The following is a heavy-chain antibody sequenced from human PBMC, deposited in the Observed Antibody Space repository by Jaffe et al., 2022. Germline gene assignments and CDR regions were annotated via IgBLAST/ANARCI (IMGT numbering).Heavy chain of an antibody. CDR3: ARETTATVTFGGVTTPYYFDY. J-gene: IGHJ4*02. V-gene: IGHV1-46*01. Sequence: QVQLVQSGAEVKKPGASVKVSCKASGYTFTSYYMHWVRQAPGQGLEWMGIINPSGGSTSYAQKFQGRVTMTRDTSTSTVYMELSSLRSEDTAVYYCARETTATVTFGGVTTPYYFDYWGQGTLVTVSS. CDR1: GYTFTSYY. CDR2: INPSGGST. D-gene: IGHD3-16*01.